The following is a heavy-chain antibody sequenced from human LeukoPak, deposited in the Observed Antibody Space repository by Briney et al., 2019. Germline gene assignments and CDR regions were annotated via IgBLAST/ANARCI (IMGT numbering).Heavy chain of an antibody. CDR1: GGSISSYY. Sequence: PSETLSLTCIVSGGSISSYYWSWIRQPPGKGLEWIGYISYSGSTNYNPSLKSRVTISVDTSKNQFSLKLSSVTAADTAVYYCARDFHSHYYGSGSYYAFDIWGQGTMVTVSS. V-gene: IGHV4-59*01. CDR2: ISYSGST. J-gene: IGHJ3*02. D-gene: IGHD3-10*01. CDR3: ARDFHSHYYGSGSYYAFDI.